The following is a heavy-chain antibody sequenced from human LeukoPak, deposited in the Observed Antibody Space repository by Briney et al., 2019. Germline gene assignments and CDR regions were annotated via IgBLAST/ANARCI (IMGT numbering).Heavy chain of an antibody. CDR3: AKDYYDSSGRNWFDP. V-gene: IGHV3-23*01. Sequence: GGSLRLSCAASGFTFSSYAMSWVRQGPGKGLEWVSVISGSAVSTYYADSVKGRFTISRDNSKNTLYLEMNSLRAEDTAVYYCAKDYYDSSGRNWFDPWGQGTLVTVSS. CDR1: GFTFSSYA. D-gene: IGHD3-22*01. CDR2: ISGSAVST. J-gene: IGHJ5*02.